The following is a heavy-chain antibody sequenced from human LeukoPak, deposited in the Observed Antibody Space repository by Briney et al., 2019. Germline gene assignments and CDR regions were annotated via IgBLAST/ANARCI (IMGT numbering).Heavy chain of an antibody. CDR3: AKDWNWAIDY. CDR1: GFTFSSYG. Sequence: PGGSLRLSCAASGFTFSSYGMSWVRQAPGKGLEWVSAISGSGGTTYYADSVKGRFTISRDNSKKTLYLQMNSLRVEDMAVFYCAKDWNWAIDYWGQGTLVTVSS. J-gene: IGHJ4*02. CDR2: ISGSGGTT. D-gene: IGHD1-7*01. V-gene: IGHV3-23*01.